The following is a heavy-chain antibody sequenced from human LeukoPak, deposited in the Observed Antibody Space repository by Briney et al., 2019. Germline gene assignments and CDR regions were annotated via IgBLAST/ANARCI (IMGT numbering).Heavy chain of an antibody. D-gene: IGHD2-15*01. V-gene: IGHV3-23*01. CDR2: ISGSGGST. Sequence: LGGSLRLSCAASGFTFSSYAMSWVRQAPGKGLEWVSAISGSGGSTNYADSVKGRFTISRDNSKNTPYLQMNSLRAEDTAVYYCAKDQYSPYCSGGSCYSYCFDYWGQGTLVTVSS. J-gene: IGHJ4*02. CDR3: AKDQYSPYCSGGSCYSYCFDY. CDR1: GFTFSSYA.